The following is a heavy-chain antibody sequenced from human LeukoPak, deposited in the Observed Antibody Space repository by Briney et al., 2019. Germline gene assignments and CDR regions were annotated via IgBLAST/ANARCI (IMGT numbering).Heavy chain of an antibody. J-gene: IGHJ4*02. D-gene: IGHD3-22*01. CDR3: ASEIGLLPHY. Sequence: GGPLRLSCAASGFTFSSYSMNWVRQAPGKGLEWVSSISSSSSYIYYADSVKGRFTISRDNAKNSLYLQMNSLRAEDTAVYYCASEIGLLPHYWGQGTLVTVSS. CDR1: GFTFSSYS. CDR2: ISSSSSYI. V-gene: IGHV3-21*01.